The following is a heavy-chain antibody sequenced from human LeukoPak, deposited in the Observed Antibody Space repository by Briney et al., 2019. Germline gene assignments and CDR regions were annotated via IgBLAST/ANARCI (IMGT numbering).Heavy chain of an antibody. CDR2: INHSGST. CDR1: GGSFSYFY. CDR3: ATRGI. Sequence: SETLSLTCAVYGGSFSYFYWSWIRQPPGKGLEWIGEINHSGSTNYNPSLKSRVTISVDTSKNQFSLKLASVTAADTAVYYCATRGIWGQGTLVTVSS. V-gene: IGHV4-34*01. D-gene: IGHD3-16*01. J-gene: IGHJ4*02.